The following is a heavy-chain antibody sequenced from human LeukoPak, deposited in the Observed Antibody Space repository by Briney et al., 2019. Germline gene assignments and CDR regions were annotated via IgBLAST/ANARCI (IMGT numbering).Heavy chain of an antibody. CDR1: GGSISSSSYY. CDR2: IYYSGTT. D-gene: IGHD6-13*01. Sequence: PSETLSLTCTVSGGSISSSSYYWGWVRQPPGKGPEWIGTIYYSGTTYYNPSLKSRVTISVDTSKNQFSLKLSSVTAADTAVYYCARFRGGQHLEPFDYWGQGTLVTVSS. CDR3: ARFRGGQHLEPFDY. V-gene: IGHV4-39*07. J-gene: IGHJ4*02.